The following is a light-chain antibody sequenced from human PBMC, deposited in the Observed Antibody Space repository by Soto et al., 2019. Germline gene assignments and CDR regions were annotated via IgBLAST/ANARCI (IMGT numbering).Light chain of an antibody. J-gene: IGKJ1*01. Sequence: DIQMTQSPSTLSASVGDRVTITCRASQSISSWLAWYQQKPGKAPKLLIYDASSLESGVPSRFSSSGSRKEFPLFISRLQTDDFATYYSQKNNSYSGTFGQGTKVEIK. V-gene: IGKV1-5*01. CDR3: QKNNSYSGT. CDR2: DAS. CDR1: QSISSW.